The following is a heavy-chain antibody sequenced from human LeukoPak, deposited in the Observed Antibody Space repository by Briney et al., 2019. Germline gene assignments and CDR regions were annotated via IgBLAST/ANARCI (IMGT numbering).Heavy chain of an antibody. Sequence: GGSLRLSCAASGFTFSSYAMTWVRQPPGKGLEGVSSITGSTGSTYYADSVKGRFTISRDNSKNTLYLQMNSLRAEDTAVYYCAKDFSAAADFDYWGQGTLVTVSS. CDR2: ITGSTGST. CDR3: AKDFSAAADFDY. CDR1: GFTFSSYA. V-gene: IGHV3-23*01. J-gene: IGHJ4*02. D-gene: IGHD6-13*01.